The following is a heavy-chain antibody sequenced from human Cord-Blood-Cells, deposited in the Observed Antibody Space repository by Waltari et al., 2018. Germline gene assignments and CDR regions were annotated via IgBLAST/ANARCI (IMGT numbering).Heavy chain of an antibody. D-gene: IGHD2-2*02. J-gene: IGHJ1*01. Sequence: QITLKESGPTLVKPTQTLTLTCTFSGFSLSTSGVGVGWIRQPPGKALEWLALIYWDDDKRYSPSLKSRPTSTNDTSKNQVVLTMTNMDPVDTATYYCAHSRLGCSSTSCYTAEYFQHWGQGTLFTVSS. CDR2: IYWDDDK. CDR3: AHSRLGCSSTSCYTAEYFQH. V-gene: IGHV2-5*02. CDR1: GFSLSTSGVG.